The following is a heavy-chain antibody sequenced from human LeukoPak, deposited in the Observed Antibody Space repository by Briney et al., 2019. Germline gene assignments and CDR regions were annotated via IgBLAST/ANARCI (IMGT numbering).Heavy chain of an antibody. CDR1: GGSVSSGSYY. CDR3: ARATGLYYDFWSGYPEYNWFDP. CDR2: INHSGST. V-gene: IGHV4-61*01. Sequence: SETLSLTCTVSGGSVSSGSYYWSWIRQPPGKGLEWIGEINHSGSTNYNPSLKSRVTISVDTSKNQFSLKLSSVTAADTAVYYCARATGLYYDFWSGYPEYNWFDPWGQGTLVTVSS. D-gene: IGHD3-3*01. J-gene: IGHJ5*02.